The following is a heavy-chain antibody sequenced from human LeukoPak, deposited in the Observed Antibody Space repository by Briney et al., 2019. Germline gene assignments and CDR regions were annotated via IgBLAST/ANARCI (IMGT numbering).Heavy chain of an antibody. D-gene: IGHD6-13*01. CDR2: IKQDGSEK. Sequence: GGSLRLSCVASGFTFSSYWMSWVRQAPGKGLEGVANIKQDGSEKYYVDSVKGRFTISRDNAKNSLYLQMNSLRAEDTAVYYGARAIAAAGKGYYYGMDVWGQGTTVIVSS. CDR3: ARAIAAAGKGYYYGMDV. J-gene: IGHJ6*02. CDR1: GFTFSSYW. V-gene: IGHV3-7*01.